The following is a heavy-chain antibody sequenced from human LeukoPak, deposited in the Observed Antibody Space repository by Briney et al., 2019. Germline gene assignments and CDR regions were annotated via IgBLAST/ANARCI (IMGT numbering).Heavy chain of an antibody. CDR2: INPSGGST. V-gene: IGHV1-46*01. Sequence: ASVKVSCKASGYTFTSYYMHWVRQAPGQGLEWMGIINPSGGSTSYAQKFQGRVTMTRDMSTSTVYMELSSLRSEDTAVYYCAHLRGFGVVTTNYNWFDPWGQGTLVTVSS. CDR1: GYTFTSYY. J-gene: IGHJ5*02. CDR3: AHLRGFGVVTTNYNWFDP. D-gene: IGHD3-3*01.